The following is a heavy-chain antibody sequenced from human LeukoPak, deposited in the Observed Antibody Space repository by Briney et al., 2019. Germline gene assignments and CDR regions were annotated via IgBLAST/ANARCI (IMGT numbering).Heavy chain of an antibody. CDR2: LKQDGSER. CDR3: AKNMVRGVIIAGGDAFDI. Sequence: PGGSLRLSCAVSGFTFSSYWMTWVRQAPGKGLEWVANLKQDGSERYYVDSVKGRFTISRDNAKNSLYLQMNSLRAEDRAVYYCAKNMVRGVIIAGGDAFDIWGQGTMVTASS. J-gene: IGHJ3*02. D-gene: IGHD3-10*01. CDR1: GFTFSSYW. V-gene: IGHV3-7*05.